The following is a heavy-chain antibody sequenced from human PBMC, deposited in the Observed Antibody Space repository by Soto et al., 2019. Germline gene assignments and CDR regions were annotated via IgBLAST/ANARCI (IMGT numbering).Heavy chain of an antibody. CDR2: ISAYNGNT. CDR3: ERPGYGDGRNNWFDP. V-gene: IGHV1-18*01. CDR1: GYTFTSYG. J-gene: IGHJ5*02. Sequence: GASVKVSCKASGYTFTSYGISWVRQAPGQGLEWMGWISAYNGNTNYAQKLQGRVTMTTDTSTSTAYMELRSLRSDDTAVYYCERPGYGDGRNNWFDPWGQGTLVTVSS. D-gene: IGHD4-17*01.